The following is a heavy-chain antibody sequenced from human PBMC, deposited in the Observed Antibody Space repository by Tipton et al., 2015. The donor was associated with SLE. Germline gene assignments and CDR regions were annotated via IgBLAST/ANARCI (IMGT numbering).Heavy chain of an antibody. CDR1: GYFISSGYY. CDR2: IYHSGST. D-gene: IGHD5-18*01. Sequence: TLSLTCAVSGYFISSGYYWGWIRQPPGKGLEWIGEIYHSGSTNYNPSLKSRVTISVDTSKNQFSLKLSSVTAADTAVYYCARGPQRGYSYGPDYWGQGTLVTVSP. V-gene: IGHV4-38-2*01. J-gene: IGHJ4*02. CDR3: ARGPQRGYSYGPDY.